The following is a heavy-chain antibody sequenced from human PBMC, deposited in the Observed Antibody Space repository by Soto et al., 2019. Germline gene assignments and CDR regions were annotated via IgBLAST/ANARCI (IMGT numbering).Heavy chain of an antibody. V-gene: IGHV3-73*01. CDR3: NRSGTSDY. D-gene: IGHD1-1*01. CDR1: GFTFSGSA. J-gene: IGHJ4*02. CDR2: IRSKANSYAT. Sequence: EVQLVESGGGLVQPGGSLKLSCAASGFTFSGSAMHWVRQASGKGLEWVGRIRSKANSYATAYAASVKGRFTISRDDPKNTAYLQMNSLKTEDTAVYYCNRSGTSDYWGQGTLVTVSS.